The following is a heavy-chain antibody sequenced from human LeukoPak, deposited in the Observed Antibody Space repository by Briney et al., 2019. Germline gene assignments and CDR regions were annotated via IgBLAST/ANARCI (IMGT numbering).Heavy chain of an antibody. CDR3: ARGLRRWFRELTNWFDP. J-gene: IGHJ5*02. CDR1: GYTFTSYD. V-gene: IGHV1-8*01. CDR2: MNPNSGNT. Sequence: GASVKVSCKASGYTFTSYDINWVRQATGQGLEWMGWMNPNSGNTGYAQKFQGRVTMTRNTSISTAYMELSSLRPEDTAVYYCARGLRRWFRELTNWFDPWGQGTLVTVSS. D-gene: IGHD3-10*01.